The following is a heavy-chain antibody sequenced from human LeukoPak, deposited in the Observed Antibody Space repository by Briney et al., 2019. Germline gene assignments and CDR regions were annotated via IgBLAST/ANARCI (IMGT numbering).Heavy chain of an antibody. J-gene: IGHJ4*02. D-gene: IGHD6-19*01. CDR1: GGSITRNYW. V-gene: IGHV4-4*02. Sequence: SGTLSLTCAVSGGSITRNYWWSWVRQPPGKGLEWIGEIYYSGSTNYNPSLKGRVSISVDKSNNQLSLKLNSVTAADTAVYYCARDPLAGIETLDYWGQGTLVTVSS. CDR3: ARDPLAGIETLDY. CDR2: IYYSGST.